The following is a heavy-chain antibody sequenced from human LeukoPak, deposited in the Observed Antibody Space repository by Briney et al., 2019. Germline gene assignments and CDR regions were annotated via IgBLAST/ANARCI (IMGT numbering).Heavy chain of an antibody. Sequence: SETLSLTCTVSGNSISSSSYYWGWIRQPPGKGLEWIGSFSYSGSTYYNPSLKSRVTISVDTSKNQFSLKLSSVTAADTAVYYCARDRTVVVVVAATQAHWFDPWGQGTLVTVSS. D-gene: IGHD2-15*01. J-gene: IGHJ5*02. V-gene: IGHV4-39*07. CDR3: ARDRTVVVVVAATQAHWFDP. CDR1: GNSISSSSYY. CDR2: FSYSGST.